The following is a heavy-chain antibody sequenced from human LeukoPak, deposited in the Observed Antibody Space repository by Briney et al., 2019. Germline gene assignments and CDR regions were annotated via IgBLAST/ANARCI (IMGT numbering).Heavy chain of an antibody. Sequence: GGSLRLSCAASGFTFSSYGMHWVRQAPGKGLEWVAFIRYDESNEYYADSVKGRFTISRDNSKNTLYLQMNSLRAEDTAVYYCANEGGSYFYFDYWGQGTLVTVSS. J-gene: IGHJ4*02. CDR1: GFTFSSYG. D-gene: IGHD1-26*01. V-gene: IGHV3-30*02. CDR3: ANEGGSYFYFDY. CDR2: IRYDESNE.